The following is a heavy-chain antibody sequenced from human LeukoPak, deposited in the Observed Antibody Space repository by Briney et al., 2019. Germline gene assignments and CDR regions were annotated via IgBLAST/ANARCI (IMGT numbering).Heavy chain of an antibody. CDR3: ARVYSSWSLGNWFDP. CDR1: GFTFGNYG. J-gene: IGHJ5*02. D-gene: IGHD6-6*01. CDR2: INWNGGST. Sequence: GGSLRLSCAASGFTFGNYGMSWVRQAPGKGLEWVSGINWNGGSTGYADSVEGRFTIFRDNAKNSQYLQMNSLRVEDTTVYFCARVYSSWSLGNWFDPWGQGTLVTVSS. V-gene: IGHV3-20*04.